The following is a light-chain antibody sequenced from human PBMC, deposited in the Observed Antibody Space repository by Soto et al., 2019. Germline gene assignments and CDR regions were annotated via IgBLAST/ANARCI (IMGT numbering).Light chain of an antibody. CDR3: QAWDSSTVV. Sequence: SYELTQPPSVSVSPGQTASNTCSGDKLGDKYVCWYQQKPGQSPVLVIYQDKKRASGIPERFSGSNSGNTATLTISGTQAMDEADYYCQAWDSSTVVFGGGTKLTVL. V-gene: IGLV3-1*01. CDR1: KLGDKY. J-gene: IGLJ2*01. CDR2: QDK.